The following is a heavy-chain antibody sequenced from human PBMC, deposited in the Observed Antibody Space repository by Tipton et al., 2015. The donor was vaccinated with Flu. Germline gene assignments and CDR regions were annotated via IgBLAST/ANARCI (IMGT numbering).Heavy chain of an antibody. CDR2: ISGSGVST. CDR3: VKDSRGAFPREAFDV. J-gene: IGHJ3*01. Sequence: SLRLSCAASGFSFSNYAMTWVRQGPGKGLEWVSSISGSGVSTYFADSVKGRFTISRDNSKDTLYLQLSSLRGEDTAVYYCVKDSRGAFPREAFDVWGQGTMVTVSS. CDR1: GFSFSNYA. V-gene: IGHV3-23*01.